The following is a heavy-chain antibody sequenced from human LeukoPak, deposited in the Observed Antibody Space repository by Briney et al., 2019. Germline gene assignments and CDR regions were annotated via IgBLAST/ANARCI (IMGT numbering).Heavy chain of an antibody. J-gene: IGHJ6*02. V-gene: IGHV3-53*04. Sequence: GGSLRLSCAASGFTVSSNYMSWVRQAPGKGLEGGSVIYSGGSTYYADSVKGRFTISRHNSKNTLYLQMNSLRAEDTAVYYCARGDTAMVTPVGYYYYYGMDVWGQGTTVTVSS. CDR1: GFTVSSNY. D-gene: IGHD5-18*01. CDR2: IYSGGST. CDR3: ARGDTAMVTPVGYYYYYGMDV.